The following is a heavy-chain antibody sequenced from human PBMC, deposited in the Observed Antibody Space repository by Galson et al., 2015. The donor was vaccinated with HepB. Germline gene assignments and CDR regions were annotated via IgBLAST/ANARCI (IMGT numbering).Heavy chain of an antibody. J-gene: IGHJ4*02. CDR2: ISYDGSNK. Sequence: SLRLSCAASGFTFSSYATHWVRQAPGKGLEWVAVISYDGSNKYYADSVKGRFTISRDNSKNTLYLQMNSLRAEDTAVYYCARAGQALDYWGQGTLVTVSS. CDR1: GFTFSSYA. D-gene: IGHD7-27*01. V-gene: IGHV3-30-3*01. CDR3: ARAGQALDY.